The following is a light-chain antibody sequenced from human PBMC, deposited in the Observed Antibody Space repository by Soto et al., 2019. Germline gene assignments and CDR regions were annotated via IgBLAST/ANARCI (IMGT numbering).Light chain of an antibody. Sequence: EIVMTQSPATLSVSPGERATLSCRASQSVSTNLAWYQQKPGQAPSLLIYAASVRATGITARFSGSGSGTEFTLPISSLQYEDFAVYYCQQYDERPPNLSFGGGTKVEIK. CDR2: AAS. J-gene: IGKJ4*01. V-gene: IGKV3-15*01. CDR3: QQYDERPPNLS. CDR1: QSVSTN.